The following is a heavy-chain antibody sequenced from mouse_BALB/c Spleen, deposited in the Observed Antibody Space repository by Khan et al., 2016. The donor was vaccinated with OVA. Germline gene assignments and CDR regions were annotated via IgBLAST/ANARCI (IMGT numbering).Heavy chain of an antibody. CDR2: IYYSGSI. J-gene: IGHJ4*01. CDR3: ARDGNYMDY. D-gene: IGHD2-1*01. CDR1: GYSITSGYS. V-gene: IGHV3-1*02. Sequence: VQLKESGPDLVKPSQSLSLTCTVTGYSITSGYSWHWIRQFPGNKLEWMGYIYYSGSINHNPSLKSRISLPLDTSKNQFFLQLNSVTTEDTATYYCARDGNYMDYWGQGTSVTVSS.